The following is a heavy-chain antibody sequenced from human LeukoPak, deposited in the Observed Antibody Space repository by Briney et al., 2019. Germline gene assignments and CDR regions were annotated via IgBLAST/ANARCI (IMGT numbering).Heavy chain of an antibody. V-gene: IGHV4-39*01. Sequence: PSETLSLTCTVSGGSISSSSYYWGWIRQPPGKGLEWIGSIYYSGSTYYNPSLKSRVTISVDTSKNQFSLKLSSVTAADTAVYYCARLGWLPRVGQDYFDYWGQGTLVTVSS. CDR3: ARLGWLPRVGQDYFDY. J-gene: IGHJ4*02. CDR2: IYYSGST. CDR1: GGSISSSSYY. D-gene: IGHD6-19*01.